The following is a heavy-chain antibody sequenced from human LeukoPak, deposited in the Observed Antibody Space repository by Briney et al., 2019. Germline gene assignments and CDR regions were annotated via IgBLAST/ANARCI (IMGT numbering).Heavy chain of an antibody. D-gene: IGHD1-26*01. CDR1: GGTFSSYA. CDR2: ISAYNGNT. V-gene: IGHV1-18*01. J-gene: IGHJ4*02. Sequence: GASVKVSCKASGGTFSSYAISWVRQAPGQGLEWMGWISAYNGNTNYAQKLQGRVTMTTDTSTSTAYMEPRSLRSDDTAVYYCARVEGATYYFDYWGQGTLVTVSS. CDR3: ARVEGATYYFDY.